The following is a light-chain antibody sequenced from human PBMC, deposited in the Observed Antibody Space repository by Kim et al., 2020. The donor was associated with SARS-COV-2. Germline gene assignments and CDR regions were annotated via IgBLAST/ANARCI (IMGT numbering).Light chain of an antibody. Sequence: RATINCKSSQSVLYSSNNKNYLAWYQQKPGQPPKLLIYWASTRESGVPDRFSGSGSGTDFTLTISSLQAEDVAVYYCQQYYSTPDTFGQGTKLEI. V-gene: IGKV4-1*01. J-gene: IGKJ2*01. CDR2: WAS. CDR1: QSVLYSSNNKNY. CDR3: QQYYSTPDT.